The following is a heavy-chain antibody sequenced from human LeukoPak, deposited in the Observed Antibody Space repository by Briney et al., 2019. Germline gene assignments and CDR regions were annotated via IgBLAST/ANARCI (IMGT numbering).Heavy chain of an antibody. CDR3: ARDGMTAARDAFDI. D-gene: IGHD1-14*01. Sequence: GGSLRPFCGASGFTFRSYWVHWGPQAPGEGLVLGPRINGDGSSTTYADSVKGRFTISRDNAKNTLYLQMNSLRAEDMAVYYCARDGMTAARDAFDIWGQGTMVTVSS. CDR1: GFTFRSYW. V-gene: IGHV3-74*01. CDR2: INGDGSST. J-gene: IGHJ3*02.